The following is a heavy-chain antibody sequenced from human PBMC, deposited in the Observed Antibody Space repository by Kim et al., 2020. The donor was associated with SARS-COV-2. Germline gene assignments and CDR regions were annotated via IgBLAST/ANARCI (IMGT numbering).Heavy chain of an antibody. CDR3: ARHPPSRSSNYFDY. CDR1: GFTFSDYN. V-gene: IGHV3-21*01. J-gene: IGHJ4*02. Sequence: GGSLRLSCAASGFTFSDYNMNWVRQAPGKGLEWVSSISTSSRYIYYPDSVKGRFTISRDNAKNSLYLQMNSLRAEDTAVYYCARHPPSRSSNYFDYWGQGALVTVSS. CDR2: ISTSSRYI.